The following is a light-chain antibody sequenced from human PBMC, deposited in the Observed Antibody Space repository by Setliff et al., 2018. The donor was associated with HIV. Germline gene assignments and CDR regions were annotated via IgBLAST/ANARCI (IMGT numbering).Light chain of an antibody. CDR2: DVR. V-gene: IGLV2-14*03. J-gene: IGLJ2*01. CDR3: CSYAGGDTWI. CDR1: SDDLGQYNY. Sequence: QSALTQPASLSGSPGQTITISCSGASDDLGQYNYVSWYQQRPGKAPKLIIYDVRFRPAGTSNRFSASKSGNTASLTISGLQAEDEAHYYCCSYAGGDTWIFGGGTK.